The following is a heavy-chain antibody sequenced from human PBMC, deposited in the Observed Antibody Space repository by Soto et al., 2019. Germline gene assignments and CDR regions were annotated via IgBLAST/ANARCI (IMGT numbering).Heavy chain of an antibody. V-gene: IGHV3-33*06. CDR1: GFTFSSYA. CDR2: IWCDGGNE. J-gene: IGHJ4*02. D-gene: IGHD6-19*01. Sequence: GGSLRLSCAASGFTFSSYAMHWVRQAPGKGLEWVAAIWCDGGNEYHADSVKGRFTISRDNSKNTLYLQMNSLRAEDTAVYYCAKDGAPEYSSGWPLDYWGQGTLVTVSS. CDR3: AKDGAPEYSSGWPLDY.